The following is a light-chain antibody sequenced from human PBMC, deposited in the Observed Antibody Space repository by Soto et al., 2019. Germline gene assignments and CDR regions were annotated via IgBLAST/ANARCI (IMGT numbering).Light chain of an antibody. CDR3: QQRSTWPGT. Sequence: VLTQSPASLSLSPGERATLSCRANRSISTYLAWYQQKRGLAPRLLIYDASNRATGIPARFSGFGSGTDFTLTISSVEPEAVAVYVCQQRSTWPGTFGQWTKLEIK. V-gene: IGKV3-11*01. CDR2: DAS. J-gene: IGKJ2*01. CDR1: RSISTY.